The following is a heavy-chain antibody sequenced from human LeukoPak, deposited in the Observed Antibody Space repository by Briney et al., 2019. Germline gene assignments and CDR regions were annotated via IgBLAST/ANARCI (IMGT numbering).Heavy chain of an antibody. CDR1: GGSFSGYY. Sequence: SETLSLTCAVYGGSFSGYYWSGIRQPPGKGLEWIGEINHSGSTNYNPSLKSRVTISVDTSKNQFSLKLSSVTAADTAVYYCARGDPGLDAFDIWGQGTMVTVSS. CDR2: INHSGST. D-gene: IGHD1-1*01. V-gene: IGHV4-34*01. J-gene: IGHJ3*02. CDR3: ARGDPGLDAFDI.